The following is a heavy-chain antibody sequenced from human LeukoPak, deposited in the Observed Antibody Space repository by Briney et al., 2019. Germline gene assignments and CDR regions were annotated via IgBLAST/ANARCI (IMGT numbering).Heavy chain of an antibody. CDR3: ARDSGAAGYAGGWFDP. CDR1: GGTFSSYA. D-gene: IGHD6-13*01. Sequence: ASVKVSCKASGGTFSSYAIIWVRQAPGQGLEWMGRIIPILGIANYAQKFQGRVTITADKSTSTAYMELSSLRSEDTAVYYCARDSGAAGYAGGWFDPWGQGTLVTVSS. J-gene: IGHJ5*02. V-gene: IGHV1-69*04. CDR2: IIPILGIA.